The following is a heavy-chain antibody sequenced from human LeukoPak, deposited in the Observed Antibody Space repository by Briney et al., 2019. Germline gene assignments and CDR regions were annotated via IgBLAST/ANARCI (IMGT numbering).Heavy chain of an antibody. J-gene: IGHJ4*02. D-gene: IGHD3-10*01. V-gene: IGHV3-7*03. CDR2: IKPDGSEE. CDR3: AKDPRLVRGVIFDY. Sequence: GGSLRLSCAASGFIFSNYYMSWVRQAPGKGLEWMGDIKPDGSEEYYVDSVKGRFTISRDNAKNTLYLQMDSLSAEDTAVYFCAKDPRLVRGVIFDYWGQGARVTVSS. CDR1: GFIFSNYY.